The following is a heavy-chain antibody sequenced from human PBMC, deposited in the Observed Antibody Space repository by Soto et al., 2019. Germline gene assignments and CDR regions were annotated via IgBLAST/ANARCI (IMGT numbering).Heavy chain of an antibody. CDR2: IYVTGAV. CDR1: GAALNSGNYY. V-gene: IGHV4-31*02. D-gene: IGHD2-21*01. J-gene: IGHJ5*02. Sequence: SETLSLTYSVSGAALNSGNYYWSWIRQVRGKGLEWIGHIYVTGAVDYNPSLRDRITISQDTSERQFSLNLRLVTAADTAVYYCARLRIATNNYKWFDPWGQGNLVTVSS. CDR3: ARLRIATNNYKWFDP.